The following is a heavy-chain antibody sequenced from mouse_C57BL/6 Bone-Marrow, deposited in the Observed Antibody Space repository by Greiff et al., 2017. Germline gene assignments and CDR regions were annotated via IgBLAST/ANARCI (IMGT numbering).Heavy chain of an antibody. CDR1: GYTFTSYW. D-gene: IGHD2-4*01. V-gene: IGHV1-50*01. J-gene: IGHJ2*01. CDR2: IDPSDSYT. Sequence: QVQLQQPGAELVKPGASVKLSCKASGYTFTSYWMQWVKQRPGQGLEWIGEIDPSDSYTNYNQKFKGKATLTVDTSSSTAYMQHSSLTSEDSAVYYCAGIYYDYDGTFYFGYWGQGTTLTVSS. CDR3: AGIYYDYDGTFYFGY.